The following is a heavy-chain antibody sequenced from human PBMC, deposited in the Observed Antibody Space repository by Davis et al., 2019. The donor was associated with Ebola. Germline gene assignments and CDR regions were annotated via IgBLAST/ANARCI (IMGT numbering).Heavy chain of an antibody. D-gene: IGHD3-10*01. J-gene: IGHJ4*02. CDR1: GYTFTSYA. CDR2: INAGNGNT. Sequence: ASVKVSCKASGYTFTSYAMHWVRQAPGQRLEWMGWINAGNGNTKYSQKFQGRVTITRDTSASTAYMELSSLRSEDTSVYYCARERGGDYSFDYWGQGTLVTVSS. CDR3: ARERGGDYSFDY. V-gene: IGHV1-3*01.